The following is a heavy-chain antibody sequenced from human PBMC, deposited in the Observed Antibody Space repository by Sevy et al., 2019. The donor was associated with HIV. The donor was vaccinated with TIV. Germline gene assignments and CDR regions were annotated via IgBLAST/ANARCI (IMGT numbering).Heavy chain of an antibody. CDR1: GGSISSYY. V-gene: IGHV4-59*08. D-gene: IGHD2-2*02. Sequence: SETLSLTCTVSGGSISSYYWSWIRQPPGKGLEWIGYIYYSGSTNYNPSLKSRVTISVDTSKNQFSLKLSSVTAADTAGYYCARHFPIVVVPAAIPDYYYMDVWGKGTTVTVSS. CDR3: ARHFPIVVVPAAIPDYYYMDV. J-gene: IGHJ6*03. CDR2: IYYSGST.